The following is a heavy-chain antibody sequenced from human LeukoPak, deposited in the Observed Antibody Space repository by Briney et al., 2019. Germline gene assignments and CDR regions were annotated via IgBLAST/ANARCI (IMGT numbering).Heavy chain of an antibody. J-gene: IGHJ6*03. V-gene: IGHV3-21*01. Sequence: PGGFLRLSCAASGFTFSSYSMNWVRQAPGKGLEWVSSISSSSSYIYYADSVKGRFTISRDNAKNSLYLQMNSLRAEDTAVYYCARVPAAHYYYYYMDVWGKGTTVTVSS. D-gene: IGHD2-2*01. CDR1: GFTFSSYS. CDR2: ISSSSSYI. CDR3: ARVPAAHYYYYYMDV.